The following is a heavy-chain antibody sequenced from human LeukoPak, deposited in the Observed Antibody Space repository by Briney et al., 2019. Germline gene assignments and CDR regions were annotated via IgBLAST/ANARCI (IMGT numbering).Heavy chain of an antibody. D-gene: IGHD3-22*01. Sequence: ASVTVSFKASGYTFTGYYMHWVRQAPGQGLEWMGWINPNSGGTNYAQKFQGRVTMTRDTSISTAYMELSRLRSDDTAVYYCARGHSSGYFNWFDPWGQGTLVTVSS. CDR2: INPNSGGT. J-gene: IGHJ5*02. CDR1: GYTFTGYY. V-gene: IGHV1-2*02. CDR3: ARGHSSGYFNWFDP.